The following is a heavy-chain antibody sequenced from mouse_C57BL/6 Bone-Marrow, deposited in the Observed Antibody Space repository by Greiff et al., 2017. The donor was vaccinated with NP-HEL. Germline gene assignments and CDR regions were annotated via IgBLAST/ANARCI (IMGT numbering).Heavy chain of an antibody. CDR1: GYTFTSYW. V-gene: IGHV1-53*01. Sequence: QVHVKQSGTELVKPGASVKLSCKASGYTFTSYWMHWVKQRPGQGLEWIGNINPSNGGTNYNEKFKSKATLTVDKSSSTAYMQLSSLTSEDSADYYCATPNFSWFAYWGQGTLVTVSA. CDR3: ATPNFSWFAY. CDR2: INPSNGGT. J-gene: IGHJ3*01.